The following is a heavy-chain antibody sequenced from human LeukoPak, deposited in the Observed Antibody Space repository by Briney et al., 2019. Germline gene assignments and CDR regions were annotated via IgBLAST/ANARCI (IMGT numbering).Heavy chain of an antibody. V-gene: IGHV4-4*07. CDR2: IYTSGST. Sequence: SETLSPTCTVSGGSISSYYWRWIRQPAGKGLEWIGRIYTSGSTNYNPSLKSRVTISVDKSKNQFSLKLSSVTAADTAVYYCARAAAAAGLDYWGQGTLVTVSS. CDR3: ARAAAAAGLDY. J-gene: IGHJ4*02. D-gene: IGHD6-13*01. CDR1: GGSISSYY.